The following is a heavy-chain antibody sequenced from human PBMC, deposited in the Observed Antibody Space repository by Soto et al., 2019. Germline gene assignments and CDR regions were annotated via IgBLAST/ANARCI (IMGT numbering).Heavy chain of an antibody. V-gene: IGHV4-59*01. CDR3: ARARSGYYRYFHH. D-gene: IGHD3-22*01. CDR1: GGSISSYY. CDR2: IFYSGST. J-gene: IGHJ4*02. Sequence: QVQLQESGPGLVKPSETLSLTCTVPGGSISSYYWNCIRQPPGKGLEWIGYIFYSGSTNYNPSLKSRVTLSVDTSKNQASLKLISVTAADTVVYYCARARSGYYRYFHHWCQGTLVTVSS.